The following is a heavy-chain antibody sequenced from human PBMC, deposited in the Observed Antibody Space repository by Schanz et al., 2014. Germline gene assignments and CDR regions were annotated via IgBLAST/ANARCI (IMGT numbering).Heavy chain of an antibody. CDR2: ISGRDGST. V-gene: IGHV3-23*01. CDR1: GFTFSSYA. J-gene: IGHJ4*02. D-gene: IGHD3-10*01. CDR3: ARIGGSVFDY. Sequence: PGGSLRLSCAASGFTFSSYAMTWVRQAPGMGLEWVSAISGRDGSTYYADSVKGRFTISRDNSRDTVYLQMNSLRAEDTAVYYCARIGGSVFDYWAQGTLVTVSS.